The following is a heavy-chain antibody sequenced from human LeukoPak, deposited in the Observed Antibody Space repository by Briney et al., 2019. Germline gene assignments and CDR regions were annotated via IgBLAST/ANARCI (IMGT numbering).Heavy chain of an antibody. D-gene: IGHD3-3*01. CDR1: GFTFSTYS. J-gene: IGHJ4*02. V-gene: IGHV3-21*01. CDR3: ATHGEEAIFGDDY. CDR2: ISSSSSYI. Sequence: GGSLRLSCAASGFTFSTYSMNWVRQAPGKGLEWVSSISSSSSYIYYADSVKGRFTISRDNAKNSLYLQMNSLRAEDTAVYYYATHGEEAIFGDDYWGQGTLVTVSS.